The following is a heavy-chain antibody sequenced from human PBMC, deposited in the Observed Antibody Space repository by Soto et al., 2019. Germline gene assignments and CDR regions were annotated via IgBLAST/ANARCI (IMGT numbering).Heavy chain of an antibody. CDR3: ARGGYDVLTGYYTPHWYFDL. CDR1: GGTFSSYT. Sequence: QVQLVQSGAEVKKPGSSVKVSCKASGGTFSSYTISWVRQAPGQGLEWMGRIIPILGIANYAKKFQGRVTITADNSTSTAYMELSRLRCEDKAGYYCARGGYDVLTGYYTPHWYFDLWGRGTLGTVSS. J-gene: IGHJ2*01. CDR2: IIPILGIA. D-gene: IGHD3-9*01. V-gene: IGHV1-69*02.